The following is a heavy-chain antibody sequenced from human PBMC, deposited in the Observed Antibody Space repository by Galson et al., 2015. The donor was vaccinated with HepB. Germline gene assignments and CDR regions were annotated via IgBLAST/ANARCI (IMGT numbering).Heavy chain of an antibody. J-gene: IGHJ5*02. Sequence: SVKVSCKASGYTFSDYHVHWIRQAPGQGLEWMGMLNPSSGNTTYTQRFQGRVTLTTDASTTIVYIELSSLTSDDTALYYCARSRLGDYAVNWFDPWGQGTLVTVSS. CDR3: ARSRLGDYAVNWFDP. V-gene: IGHV1-46*01. CDR2: LNPSSGNT. D-gene: IGHD4-17*01. CDR1: GYTFSDYH.